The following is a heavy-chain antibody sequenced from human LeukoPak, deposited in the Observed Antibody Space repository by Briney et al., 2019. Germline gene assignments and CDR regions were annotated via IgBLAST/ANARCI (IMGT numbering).Heavy chain of an antibody. CDR1: VGTFTSYA. D-gene: IGHD6-6*01. V-gene: IGHV1-69*04. Sequence: ASVKLSRNGSVGTFTSYAISWGRHPPAQGLEWVGRIIPILGIANYAHKFQGRVTITADKTTSTAYMELSSLRSEDTAVYYWARQYSSSSDYWGQGTLVTVSS. CDR2: IIPILGIA. J-gene: IGHJ4*02. CDR3: ARQYSSSSDY.